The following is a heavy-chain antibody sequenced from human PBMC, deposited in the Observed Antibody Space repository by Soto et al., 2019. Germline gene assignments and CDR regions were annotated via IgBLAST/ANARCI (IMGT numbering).Heavy chain of an antibody. J-gene: IGHJ6*02. D-gene: IGHD2-2*01. CDR3: VKIIVSVPGALYGMDV. V-gene: IGHV4-59*01. CDR2: IYYTGST. CDR1: GGFSTDSY. Sequence: ENLSLSCTDSGGFSTDSYCRSLPHPPGKGLEYIGYIYYTGSTNYNPSLKSRVTISVDTSKNQLSLKLSSVTAADTAVYYCVKIIVSVPGALYGMDVWGQGTTVTVS.